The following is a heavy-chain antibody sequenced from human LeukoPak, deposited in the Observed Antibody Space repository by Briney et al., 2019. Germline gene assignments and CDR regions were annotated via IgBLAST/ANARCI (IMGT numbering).Heavy chain of an antibody. Sequence: SVKVSCKASGGTFSSYAISWVRQAPGQGLEWMGGIIPIFGTANYAQKFQGRVTITADKSTSTAYMELSSLRSEDTAVYYCARDVVAWGLWFGESHDLWGRGTLVTVSS. CDR1: GGTFSSYA. V-gene: IGHV1-69*06. D-gene: IGHD3-10*01. J-gene: IGHJ2*01. CDR3: ARDVVAWGLWFGESHDL. CDR2: IIPIFGTA.